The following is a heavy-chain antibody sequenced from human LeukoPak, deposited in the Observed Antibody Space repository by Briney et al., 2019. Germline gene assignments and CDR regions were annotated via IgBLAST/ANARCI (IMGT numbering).Heavy chain of an antibody. CDR2: ITSSGSAI. Sequence: GGSLRLSCAASGFTFSDYYMSWVRQAPGKGLEWVSYITSSGSAIYYADSVKGRFTISRDNARNSLYLQMNGLRVDDTAIYYCASDIVSTSGDFWGQGTLVTVSS. V-gene: IGHV3-11*01. CDR3: ASDIVSTSGDF. D-gene: IGHD5/OR15-5a*01. CDR1: GFTFSDYY. J-gene: IGHJ4*02.